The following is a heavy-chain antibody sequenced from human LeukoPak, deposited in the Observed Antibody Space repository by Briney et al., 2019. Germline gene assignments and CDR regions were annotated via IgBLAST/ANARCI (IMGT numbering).Heavy chain of an antibody. CDR2: IDPDTGDT. Sequence: GASVKVSCKPSGYTFIDHYLHWVRQAPGQGLESLGWIDPDTGDTNYPQKFRGRVTMSRDTSSSTAYMELNRLRSDDTAVYYCARAGHNSNSGGYDFWGLGTLVTVSS. CDR3: ARAGHNSNSGGYDF. J-gene: IGHJ4*02. D-gene: IGHD3-22*01. V-gene: IGHV1-2*02. CDR1: GYTFIDHY.